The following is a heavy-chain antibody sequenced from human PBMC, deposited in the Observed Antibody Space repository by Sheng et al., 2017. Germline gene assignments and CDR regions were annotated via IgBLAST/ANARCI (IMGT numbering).Heavy chain of an antibody. J-gene: IGHJ5*02. Sequence: QVQLQESGPGLVKPSETLSLTCTVSGGSISSYYWSWIRRPPGKGLEWIGNIYYSGSTNYNPSLKSRVTISADTSKNQFSLKLTSVTAADTAVYHCARSQGEWLRTNWFDPWGQGTLVTVSS. CDR1: GGSISSYY. CDR2: IYYSGST. CDR3: ARSQGEWLRTNWFDP. V-gene: IGHV4-59*01. D-gene: IGHD5-12*01.